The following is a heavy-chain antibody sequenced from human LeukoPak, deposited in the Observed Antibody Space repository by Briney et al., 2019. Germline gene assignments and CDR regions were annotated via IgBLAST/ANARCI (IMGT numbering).Heavy chain of an antibody. Sequence: GGSLRLSCAAPGFTFSSYAMHWVRQAPGKGLEWVAVISYDGSNKYYADSVKGRFTISRDNSKNTLYLQMNSLRAEDTAVYYCAKDQTGTTGYMDVWDKGTTVTVSS. V-gene: IGHV3-30-3*01. CDR3: AKDQTGTTGYMDV. CDR1: GFTFSSYA. CDR2: ISYDGSNK. D-gene: IGHD1-14*01. J-gene: IGHJ6*03.